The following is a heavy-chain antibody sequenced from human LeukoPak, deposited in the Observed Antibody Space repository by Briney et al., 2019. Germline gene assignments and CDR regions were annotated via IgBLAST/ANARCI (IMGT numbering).Heavy chain of an antibody. CDR2: MYYSGST. V-gene: IGHV4-39*01. CDR3: ARGSRGELFHYYYYYYYYMDV. CDR1: GGSISTSSYY. D-gene: IGHD3-10*01. J-gene: IGHJ6*03. Sequence: KASETLSLTCTVSGGSISTSSYYWGWIRQPPGKGLEWIGSMYYSGSTYYNPSLKSRVTISVDTSKNQFSLRLSSVTAADTAVYYCARGSRGELFHYYYYYYYYMDVWGKGTTVTVSS.